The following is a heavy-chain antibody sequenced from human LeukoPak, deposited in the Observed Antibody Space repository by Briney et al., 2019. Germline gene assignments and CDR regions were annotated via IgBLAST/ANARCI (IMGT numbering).Heavy chain of an antibody. V-gene: IGHV3-30*02. CDR3: AKDRSRLFGELLYHYYYMDV. D-gene: IGHD3-10*01. CDR1: GFTFSSYG. CDR2: IRYDGSDK. J-gene: IGHJ6*03. Sequence: GGSLRLSCAASGFTFSSYGMHWVRQAPGKGLEWVAFIRYDGSDKYYADSVKGRFTISRDNSKNTLYLQMNSLRAEDTAVYYCAKDRSRLFGELLYHYYYMDVWGKGTTVTISS.